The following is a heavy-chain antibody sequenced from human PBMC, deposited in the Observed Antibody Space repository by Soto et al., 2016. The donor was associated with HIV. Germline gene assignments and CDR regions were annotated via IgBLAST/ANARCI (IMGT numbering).Heavy chain of an antibody. CDR3: ARKVGSGWYSQGYYYYYYMDV. J-gene: IGHJ6*03. CDR1: GFIFSDYY. D-gene: IGHD6-13*01. Sequence: QEQLVESGGGLVKPGGSLRLSCAASGFIFSDYYMSWIRQAPGKGLEWVSFISGSGGYRYHADSVKGRFTISRDNARNSLYLQMNSLRAEDTALYYCARKVGSGWYSQGYYYYYYMDVWGKGTTVTVSS. CDR2: ISGSGGYR. V-gene: IGHV3-11*04.